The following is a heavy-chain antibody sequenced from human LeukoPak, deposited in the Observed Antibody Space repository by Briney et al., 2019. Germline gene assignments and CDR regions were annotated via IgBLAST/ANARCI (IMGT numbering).Heavy chain of an antibody. V-gene: IGHV3-30*04. CDR2: ISYDGSNK. Sequence: GRSLRLSCVASGFMFSNYAMHWVRQAPGKGLEWVAVISYDGSNKFYADSVKGRFTFSRDNSKNTLYLQMNSLRAEDTAVYYCAKDKNRCYGSGSYYNVDWFDPWGQGTLVTVSS. D-gene: IGHD3-10*01. J-gene: IGHJ5*02. CDR1: GFMFSNYA. CDR3: AKDKNRCYGSGSYYNVDWFDP.